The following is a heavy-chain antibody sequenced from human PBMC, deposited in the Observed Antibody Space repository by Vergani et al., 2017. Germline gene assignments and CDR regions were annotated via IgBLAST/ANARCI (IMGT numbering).Heavy chain of an antibody. CDR1: GGSISSYY. V-gene: IGHV4-59*01. CDR2: IYYSGST. J-gene: IGHJ5*02. Sequence: QVQLQESGPGLVKPSETLSLTCTVSGGSISSYYWSWIRQPPGKGLEWIGYIYYSGSTNYNPSLKSRVTISVDTSKNQFSLKLSSVTAADTAVYYCARIKNWLDPWGQGTLVTVSS. CDR3: ARIKNWLDP.